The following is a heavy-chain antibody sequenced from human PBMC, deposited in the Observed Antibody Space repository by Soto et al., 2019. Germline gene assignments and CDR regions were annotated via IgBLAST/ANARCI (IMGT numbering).Heavy chain of an antibody. CDR3: TTGSVEGI. D-gene: IGHD2-15*01. CDR1: GFSFNEAW. Sequence: EVQLVESAGGLVKPGGSLRLSCVASGFSFNEAWMNWVRQAPGEGLEWFGRIKTSAGGGATDYAAPVQGRFTISRDDSKNALYLHMNSLRTEDTAIYYCTTGSVEGIWGQGTTVTVSS. J-gene: IGHJ6*02. CDR2: IKTSAGGGAT. V-gene: IGHV3-15*07.